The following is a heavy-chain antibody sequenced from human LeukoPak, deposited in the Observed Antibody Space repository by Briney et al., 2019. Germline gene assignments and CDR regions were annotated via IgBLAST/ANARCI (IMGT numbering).Heavy chain of an antibody. CDR2: IKQDGSEK. V-gene: IGHV3-7*01. Sequence: GGSLRLSCAASGFTLSSYWMSWVRQAPGKGLEWVANIKQDGSEKYYVDSVKGRFTISRDNAKNSLYLQMNSLRAEDTAVYYCARTYYDFWSLYSSYFDYWGQGTLVTVSS. CDR1: GFTLSSYW. CDR3: ARTYYDFWSLYSSYFDY. D-gene: IGHD3-3*01. J-gene: IGHJ4*02.